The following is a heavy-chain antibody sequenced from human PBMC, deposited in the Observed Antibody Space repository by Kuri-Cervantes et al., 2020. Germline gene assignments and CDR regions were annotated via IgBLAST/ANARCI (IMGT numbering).Heavy chain of an antibody. CDR2: IIPIFGTA. CDR1: GGTFSSYA. CDR3: ARDGGSGFGYYFDY. D-gene: IGHD6-19*01. J-gene: IGHJ4*02. V-gene: IGHV1-69*05. Sequence: SVKVSCKASGGTFSSYAISWVRQAPGQGLEWMGGIIPIFGTANYAQKFQGRVTITTDESTSTAYMELSSLRSEDTAVYYCARDGGSGFGYYFDYWGQGTPVTVSS.